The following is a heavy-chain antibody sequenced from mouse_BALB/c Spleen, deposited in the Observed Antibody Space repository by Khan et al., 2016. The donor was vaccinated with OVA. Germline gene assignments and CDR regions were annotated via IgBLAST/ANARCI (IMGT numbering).Heavy chain of an antibody. J-gene: IGHJ2*01. Sequence: EVKLLESGPGLVKPSQSLSLTCTVTGYSITSGYVWNWIRQFPGNKLEWMGYISYSGVTSYTQSLKSRISITRDTSKNQFFLQLNSVTTEDSATYYCARRNYYGYYFDYWGQGTTLTVSS. CDR2: ISYSGVT. CDR1: GYSITSGYV. V-gene: IGHV3-2*02. CDR3: ARRNYYGYYFDY. D-gene: IGHD1-1*01.